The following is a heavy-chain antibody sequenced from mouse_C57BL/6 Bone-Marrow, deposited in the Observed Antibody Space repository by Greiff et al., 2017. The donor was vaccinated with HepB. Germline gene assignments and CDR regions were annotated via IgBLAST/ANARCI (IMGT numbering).Heavy chain of an antibody. CDR2: IYPGSGST. CDR3: ANYSNYAWYFDV. V-gene: IGHV1-55*01. CDR1: GYTFTSYW. D-gene: IGHD2-5*01. J-gene: IGHJ1*03. Sequence: VQLQQPGAELVKPGASVKMSCKASGYTFTSYWITWVKQRPGQGLEWIGDIYPGSGSTNYNEKFKSKATLTVDTSSSTAYMQLSSLTSEDSAVYYCANYSNYAWYFDVWGTGTTVTVSS.